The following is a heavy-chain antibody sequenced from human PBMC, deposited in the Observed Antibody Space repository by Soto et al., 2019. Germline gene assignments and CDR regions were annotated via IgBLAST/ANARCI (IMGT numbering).Heavy chain of an antibody. J-gene: IGHJ6*02. D-gene: IGHD5-12*01. CDR3: ARGSDFLYYYGMDV. V-gene: IGHV4-59*01. CDR2: VSYSDSS. CDR1: GGSMNNFY. Sequence: SETLSLTCTVSGGSMNNFYWSWIRQPPGKGLEWIGYVSYSDSSNYNPSLKSRVTISVDTSKNQLSLKLTSVSAADTAVYYCARGSDFLYYYGMDVGGQGTTVTVSS.